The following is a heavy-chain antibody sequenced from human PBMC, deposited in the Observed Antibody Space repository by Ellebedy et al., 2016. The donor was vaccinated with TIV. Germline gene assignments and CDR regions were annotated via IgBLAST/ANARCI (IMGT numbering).Heavy chain of an antibody. CDR2: IYSAGNT. D-gene: IGHD1-26*01. Sequence: GESLKISCVVSEFSISSNYMSWVRQAPGKGLEWVSIIYSAGNTYNADSAKGRFIISRDTSKNTLYLQMNSLRGDDTAMYYCARVDLGLAFHNWGRGALVTVST. CDR1: EFSISSNY. J-gene: IGHJ4*02. CDR3: ARVDLGLAFHN. V-gene: IGHV3-53*01.